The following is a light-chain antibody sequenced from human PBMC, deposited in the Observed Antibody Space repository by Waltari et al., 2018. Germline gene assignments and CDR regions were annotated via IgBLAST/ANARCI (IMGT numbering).Light chain of an antibody. CDR3: QQSYHIPYT. V-gene: IGKV1-39*01. J-gene: IGKJ2*01. Sequence: DVQMTQSPSSLSASVGDRVTITCRASQSTWSHLNWYQQKPRQAPKILIYGASTLQGGVPSRFSGSGSGTDFTLTISSLQPEDSATYYCQQSYHIPYTFGQGTKLEIK. CDR1: QSTWSH. CDR2: GAS.